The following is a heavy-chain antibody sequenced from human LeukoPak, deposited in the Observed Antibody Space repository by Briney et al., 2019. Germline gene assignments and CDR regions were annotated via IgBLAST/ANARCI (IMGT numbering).Heavy chain of an antibody. CDR2: IKSDGSST. CDR1: GFTFRSYW. CDR3: ARDAAGLDY. D-gene: IGHD1-14*01. V-gene: IGHV3-74*01. Sequence: PGGSLRLSCAASGFTFRSYWMHWVHQAPGKGLVWVSRIKSDGSSTTYADSVKGRFTISRDNAKNTLYLQMNSLRGEDTGVYYCARDAAGLDYWGQGTLVTVSS. J-gene: IGHJ4*02.